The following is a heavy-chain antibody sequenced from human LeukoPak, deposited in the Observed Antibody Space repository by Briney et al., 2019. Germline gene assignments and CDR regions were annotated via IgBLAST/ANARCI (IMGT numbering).Heavy chain of an antibody. Sequence: PGGSLRLSCVASGFTFTNYWMTWVRQAPGKGLEWVANMKQDGREKYYVDSVKGRFTVSRDNAKNSLYLQMNSLRSEDTAVYYCARGAMTTVTTGLRFDPWGQGTLVTVSS. CDR2: MKQDGREK. CDR3: ARGAMTTVTTGLRFDP. D-gene: IGHD4-17*01. CDR1: GFTFTNYW. J-gene: IGHJ5*02. V-gene: IGHV3-7*03.